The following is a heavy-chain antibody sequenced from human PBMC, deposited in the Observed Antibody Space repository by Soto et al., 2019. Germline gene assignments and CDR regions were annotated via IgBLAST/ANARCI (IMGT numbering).Heavy chain of an antibody. CDR3: ARLELGVVPAAHWFDP. Sequence: TSETLSLTCTVSGASISSYYWSLIRQPPGKGLEWIGYIYYSGSTNYNPSLKSRVTISVDTSKNQFSLKLSSVTAADTAVYYCARLELGVVPAAHWFDPWGQGTLVTVSS. J-gene: IGHJ5*02. D-gene: IGHD2-2*01. CDR2: IYYSGST. CDR1: GASISSYY. V-gene: IGHV4-59*08.